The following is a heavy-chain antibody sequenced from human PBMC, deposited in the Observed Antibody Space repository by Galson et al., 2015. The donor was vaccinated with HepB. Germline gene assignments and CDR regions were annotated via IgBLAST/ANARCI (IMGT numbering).Heavy chain of an antibody. V-gene: IGHV3-48*01. CDR3: AREEGVAGFDY. CDR2: ISSSSSTI. J-gene: IGHJ4*02. CDR1: GFTFSSYS. Sequence: SLRLSCAASGFTFSSYSMNWVRQAPGKGLEWVSYISSSSSTIYYADSVKGRFTISRDNAKNSLYLQMNSLRAEDTAVYHCAREEGVAGFDYWGQGTLVTVSS. D-gene: IGHD6-19*01.